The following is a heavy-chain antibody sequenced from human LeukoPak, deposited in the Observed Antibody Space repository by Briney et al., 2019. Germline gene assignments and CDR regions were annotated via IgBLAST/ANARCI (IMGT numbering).Heavy chain of an antibody. D-gene: IGHD6-13*01. CDR1: GGSFSGYY. J-gene: IGHJ4*02. Sequence: SETLSLTCAVYGGSFSGYYWGWIRQPPGKGLEWIGSIYHSGSTYYNPSLKSRVTISVDTSKNQFSLKLSSVTAADTAVYYCARKYSSSWYVDYWGQGTLVTVSS. V-gene: IGHV4-38-2*01. CDR3: ARKYSSSWYVDY. CDR2: IYHSGST.